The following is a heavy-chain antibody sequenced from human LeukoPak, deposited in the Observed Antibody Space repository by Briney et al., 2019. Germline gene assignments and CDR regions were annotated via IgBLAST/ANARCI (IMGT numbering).Heavy chain of an antibody. CDR2: INPNSGGP. Sequence: SVKVSCKASGYTFTSYHMHWVRQAPGQGLEWMGRINPNSGGPNYAQKFQGRVTMTRDTPITTAYMELSSLTSDDTAVYYCAREYSYAFYFDYWGQGTLVTVSS. D-gene: IGHD5-18*01. CDR1: GYTFTSYH. V-gene: IGHV1-2*02. CDR3: AREYSYAFYFDY. J-gene: IGHJ4*02.